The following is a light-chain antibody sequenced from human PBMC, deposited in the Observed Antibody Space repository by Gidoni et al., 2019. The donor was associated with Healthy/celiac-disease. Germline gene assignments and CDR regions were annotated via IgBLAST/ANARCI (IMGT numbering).Light chain of an antibody. Sequence: EIVLTQSPGTLSLSPGERATLSCRASQSVSSSYLAWYQQKPGQAPRLLIYGASSRATGIPDRFSGSGSGTDFTLTISRLEPEDFAVYYCQQYGSSPPRHTFXQXTKLEIK. CDR3: QQYGSSPPRHT. CDR1: QSVSSSY. V-gene: IGKV3-20*01. J-gene: IGKJ2*01. CDR2: GAS.